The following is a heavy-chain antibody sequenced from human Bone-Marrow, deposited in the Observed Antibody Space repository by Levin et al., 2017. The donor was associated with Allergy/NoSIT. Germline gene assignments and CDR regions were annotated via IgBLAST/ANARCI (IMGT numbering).Heavy chain of an antibody. CDR1: GFTFNNFW. Sequence: GGSLRLSCAASGFTFNNFWMSWVRQAPGKGLEWVANIKEDGSEKYYVDSVKGRFTISRDNAKNSVDLQMNSLRVEDTAMYYCARGAWDCGIAGGLINCWGQGTLVTVSS. CDR3: ARGAWDCGIAGGLINC. CDR2: IKEDGSEK. J-gene: IGHJ4*02. V-gene: IGHV3-7*03. D-gene: IGHD1-14*01.